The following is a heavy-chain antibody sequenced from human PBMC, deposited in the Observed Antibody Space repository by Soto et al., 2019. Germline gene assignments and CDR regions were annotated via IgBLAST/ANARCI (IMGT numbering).Heavy chain of an antibody. Sequence: SQTPSLTCAISGDSVSSNSAAWNWIRQSPSRGLEWLGRTYYRSKWYNDYAVSVKSRITINPDTYKNQFSLQLNSVTPEDTAVYYCAREGSSSWSRGDYYYGMDVWGQGTRVTVSS. CDR2: TYYRSKWYN. V-gene: IGHV6-1*01. J-gene: IGHJ6*02. CDR1: GDSVSSNSAA. CDR3: AREGSSSWSRGDYYYGMDV. D-gene: IGHD6-13*01.